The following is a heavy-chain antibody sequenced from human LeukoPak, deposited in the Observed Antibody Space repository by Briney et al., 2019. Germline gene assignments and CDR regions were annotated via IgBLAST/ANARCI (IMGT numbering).Heavy chain of an antibody. CDR2: IYYSGST. V-gene: IGHV4-39*01. D-gene: IGHD2/OR15-2a*01. J-gene: IGHJ4*02. Sequence: PSETLSLTCTVSGGSISSSSYYWGWIRQPPGKGLEWIGSIYYSGSTYYNPSLKSRVTISVDTSKNQFSLKLSSVTAADTAVYYCARHGTTGDGDYIDYWGQGTLVTVSS. CDR3: ARHGTTGDGDYIDY. CDR1: GGSISSSSYY.